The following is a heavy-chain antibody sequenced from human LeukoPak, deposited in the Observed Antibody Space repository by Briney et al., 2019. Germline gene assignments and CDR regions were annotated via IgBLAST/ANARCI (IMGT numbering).Heavy chain of an antibody. V-gene: IGHV4-38-2*01. CDR1: GYSISSGYY. D-gene: IGHD3-9*01. J-gene: IGHJ5*02. CDR2: IYHSGST. Sequence: SETLSLNCAVSGYSISSGYYWGWIRQPPGKGLEWIGSIYHSGSTYYNPSLKSRVTISVDTSKNQFSLKLSSVTAADTAVYYCARGGFYFDILTGYLTWGQGTLVTVSS. CDR3: ARGGFYFDILTGYLT.